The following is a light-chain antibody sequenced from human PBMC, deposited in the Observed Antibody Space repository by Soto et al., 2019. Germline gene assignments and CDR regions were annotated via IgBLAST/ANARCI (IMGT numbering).Light chain of an antibody. CDR2: AAS. CDR1: QSIKNY. J-gene: IGKJ1*01. Sequence: DIQMTQSPTTVSASVGDRVTITCRASQSIKNYLNWYQQKPGKAPKLLIYAASSLQSGVPSRFSGSGSGTDFTLTISSLQPEDFATYYCQQSYSTPRTFGQGTKVDTK. CDR3: QQSYSTPRT. V-gene: IGKV1-39*01.